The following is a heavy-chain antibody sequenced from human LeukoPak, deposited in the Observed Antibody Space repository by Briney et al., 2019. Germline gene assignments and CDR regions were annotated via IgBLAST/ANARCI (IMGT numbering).Heavy chain of an antibody. Sequence: ASVAVSCKVSGYLFLNYGISWLRQAPGQGPECMGWISPYSGNTDYAQKLQGRVTMTTDTSTTTAYMELRSLRFDDTAVYYCARTSGVSVAGSPYYFDFWGQGALICVSS. D-gene: IGHD6-19*01. J-gene: IGHJ4*02. CDR3: ARTSGVSVAGSPYYFDF. CDR1: GYLFLNYG. CDR2: ISPYSGNT. V-gene: IGHV1-18*01.